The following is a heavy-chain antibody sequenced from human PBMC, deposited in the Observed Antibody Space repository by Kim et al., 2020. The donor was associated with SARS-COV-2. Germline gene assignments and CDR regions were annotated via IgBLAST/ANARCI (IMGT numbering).Heavy chain of an antibody. CDR1: GDTFSSYA. CDR3: ARGLCYFDWLPFPVYDYYGMDV. J-gene: IGHJ6*02. D-gene: IGHD3-9*01. CDR2: IIPNFGNT. V-gene: IGHV1-69*13. Sequence: SVKVSCKASGDTFSSYAISWVRQAPGQGLEWMGGIIPNFGNTNYAQKFQGRVTITADESTSTAYMELSSLRSEDTAVYYCARGLCYFDWLPFPVYDYYGMDVWGQGTTVTVSS.